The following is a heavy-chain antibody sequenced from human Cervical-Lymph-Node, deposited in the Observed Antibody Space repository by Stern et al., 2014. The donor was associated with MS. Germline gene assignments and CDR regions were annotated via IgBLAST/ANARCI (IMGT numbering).Heavy chain of an antibody. CDR2: IWYDGSNK. V-gene: IGHV3-33*01. J-gene: IGHJ4*02. Sequence: VQLVESGGGVVQPGRSLRLSCAASGFTFSSYGMHWVRQAPGKGLEWVAVIWYDGSNKYYADSVKGRFTISRDNSKNTLYLQMNSLRAEDTAVYYCASAPERAPQYFDYWGQGALVTVSS. CDR3: ASAPERAPQYFDY. D-gene: IGHD1-14*01. CDR1: GFTFSSYG.